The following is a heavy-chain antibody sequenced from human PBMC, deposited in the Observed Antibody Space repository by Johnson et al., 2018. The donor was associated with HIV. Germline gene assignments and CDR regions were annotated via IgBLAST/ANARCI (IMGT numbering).Heavy chain of an antibody. CDR3: ARDGHYYDSSGYYYLGAFDI. Sequence: EVQLVESGGGVVRPGGSLRLSCAASGFTFDDYGMSWVRQAPGKGLEWVSVIYSGGSTYYADSVKGRFTISRDNSKHTLYLQMNRLRSEDTAVYYCARDGHYYDSSGYYYLGAFDIWGQGTMVTVSS. CDR2: IYSGGST. V-gene: IGHV3-66*01. CDR1: GFTFDDYG. J-gene: IGHJ3*02. D-gene: IGHD3-22*01.